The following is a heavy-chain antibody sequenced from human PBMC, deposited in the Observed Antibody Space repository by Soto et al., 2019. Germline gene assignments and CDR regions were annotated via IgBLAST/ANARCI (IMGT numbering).Heavy chain of an antibody. V-gene: IGHV1-2*02. Sequence: HEHLVQSGAEVKRPGASLKVSCKASGYSFTGYYIHWVRQAPGQGLEWMGWINPDSGATNYAQNFQGRVTLTSDTSISTASQDLTSLTSDDTAVYYCARGDYGTGGYPFPYFDYWGQGTLVIVSS. CDR2: INPDSGAT. J-gene: IGHJ4*02. D-gene: IGHD2-8*02. CDR1: GYSFTGYY. CDR3: ARGDYGTGGYPFPYFDY.